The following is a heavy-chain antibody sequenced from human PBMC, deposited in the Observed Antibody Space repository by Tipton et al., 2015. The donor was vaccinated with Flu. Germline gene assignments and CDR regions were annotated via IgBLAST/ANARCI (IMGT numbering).Heavy chain of an antibody. V-gene: IGHV4-38-2*01. J-gene: IGHJ4*02. CDR3: ARHQTSSLLPFDY. Sequence: GEALGSDYYWGWIRQPPGKGLEWIGNIHRGGSPYHNPSLKSRVTISVDRSKNQFSLKLRSVTGADTAVYYCARHQTSSLLPFDYWGQGTLVTVSS. D-gene: IGHD2-2*01. CDR1: GEALGSDYY. CDR2: IHRGGSP.